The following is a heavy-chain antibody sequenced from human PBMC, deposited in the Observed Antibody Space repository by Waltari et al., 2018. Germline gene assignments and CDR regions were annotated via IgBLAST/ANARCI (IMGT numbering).Heavy chain of an antibody. Sequence: QVQLVQSGAEVKKPGSSVKVSCKASGGTFSSYTISWVRQAPGQGLEWMGRISPILGIANYAQKFQGRVTITADKSTSTAYMELSSLRSEDTAVYYCAKGGDYSIRDYYYGMDVWGQGTTVIVSS. V-gene: IGHV1-69*02. CDR3: AKGGDYSIRDYYYGMDV. CDR1: GGTFSSYT. D-gene: IGHD2-21*02. J-gene: IGHJ6*02. CDR2: ISPILGIA.